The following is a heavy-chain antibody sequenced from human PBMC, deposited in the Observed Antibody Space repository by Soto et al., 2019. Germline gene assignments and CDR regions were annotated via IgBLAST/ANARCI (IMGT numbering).Heavy chain of an antibody. V-gene: IGHV1-69*01. D-gene: IGHD3-3*01. CDR2: IIPIFGTA. CDR3: ARAGKNYDFWIGPYYYYGMDV. J-gene: IGHJ6*02. Sequence: QVQLVQSGAEVKKPGSSVKVSCKASGGTFSSYAISWVRQAPGQGLEWMGGIIPIFGTANYAQKFQGRVTITAEESTSTAYMELSSLRSEDTAVYYCARAGKNYDFWIGPYYYYGMDVWGQGTTVTVSS. CDR1: GGTFSSYA.